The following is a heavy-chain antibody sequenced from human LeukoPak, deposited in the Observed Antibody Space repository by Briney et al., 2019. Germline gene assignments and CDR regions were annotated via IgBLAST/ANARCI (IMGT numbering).Heavy chain of an antibody. V-gene: IGHV3-33*01. CDR2: IWYDGSNQ. CDR1: GFPFSSYS. D-gene: IGHD2-2*01. Sequence: GGSLRLSCAASGFPFSSYSMYWVRQAPGKGLEWVAFIWYDGSNQHYADSVKGRFTVSRDHSRNTVYLQMNSLRAEDTAVYYCARDGCSTTSCFDYRGQGTLVTVSS. J-gene: IGHJ4*02. CDR3: ARDGCSTTSCFDY.